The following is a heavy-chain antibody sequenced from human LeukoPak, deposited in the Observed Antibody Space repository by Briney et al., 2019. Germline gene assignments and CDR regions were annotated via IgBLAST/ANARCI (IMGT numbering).Heavy chain of an antibody. Sequence: SETLSLTCAVSGGSIISGGYSWSWIRQPPGKALEWIGYISQSGSTYNNPSLKSRVTISVDRSKNQFSLMLSSVTAADTAVYYCARLIKSLDIIEWFDPWGQGTLVTVSS. CDR1: GGSIISGGYS. J-gene: IGHJ5*02. CDR2: ISQSGST. D-gene: IGHD3-3*01. V-gene: IGHV4-30-2*01. CDR3: ARLIKSLDIIEWFDP.